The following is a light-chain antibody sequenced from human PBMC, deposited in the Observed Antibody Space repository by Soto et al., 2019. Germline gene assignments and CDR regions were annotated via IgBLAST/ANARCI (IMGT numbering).Light chain of an antibody. CDR3: QQYRT. J-gene: IGKJ1*01. V-gene: IGKV3-15*01. CDR1: QSISNN. Sequence: EMVMTQSPATLSVSPGERATLSCRASQSISNNLAWYQQKPGQAPRVLIYGASTRATGIPARFSGSGSGTEFTITVTSLQSEDFAVYYCQQYRTFGQGTKVEIK. CDR2: GAS.